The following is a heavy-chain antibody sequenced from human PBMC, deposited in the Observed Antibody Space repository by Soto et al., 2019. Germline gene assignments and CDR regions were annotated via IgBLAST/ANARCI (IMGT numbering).Heavy chain of an antibody. Sequence: QITLKESGPPLVKPTQTLTLTCTFSGFSLSTEGVAVGWIRQPPGKALEWLSVIYWDDDQRSSTSLRSRLTITKATSKSNVVLTRTNMDPPDTSTYYCAHRDRASGGLFHYCGQGILVTVSS. CDR1: GFSLSTEGVA. V-gene: IGHV2-5*02. CDR3: AHRDRASGGLFHY. D-gene: IGHD3-10*01. CDR2: IYWDDDQ. J-gene: IGHJ4*02.